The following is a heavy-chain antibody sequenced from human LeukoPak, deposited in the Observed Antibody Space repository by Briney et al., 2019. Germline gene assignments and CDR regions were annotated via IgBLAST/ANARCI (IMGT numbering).Heavy chain of an antibody. CDR2: IGHDGRRK. CDR1: GFTFSGYS. V-gene: IGHV3-30*02. D-gene: IGHD2-21*01. CDR3: AKNCELGLDY. Sequence: GGSLRLSCAASGFTFSGYSMNWVRQAPGKGLEWVAFIGHDGRRKSYAESVEGRFTVSRDNSKNTLYLQLNSLRAEDTALYYCAKNCELGLDYWGQGTLVTVSS. J-gene: IGHJ4*02.